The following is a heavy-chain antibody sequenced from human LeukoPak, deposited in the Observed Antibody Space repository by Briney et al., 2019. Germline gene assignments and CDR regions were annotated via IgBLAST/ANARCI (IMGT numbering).Heavy chain of an antibody. D-gene: IGHD6-19*01. Sequence: GRSLRLSCAASGFTFSSYGMHWVRQAPGKGLEWVAVISYDGGNKYYADSVKGRFTISRDNSKNTLYLQMNSLRAEDTAVYYCAKDFKAGYSSGWYDYWGQGTLVTVSS. V-gene: IGHV3-30*18. CDR2: ISYDGGNK. CDR3: AKDFKAGYSSGWYDY. J-gene: IGHJ4*02. CDR1: GFTFSSYG.